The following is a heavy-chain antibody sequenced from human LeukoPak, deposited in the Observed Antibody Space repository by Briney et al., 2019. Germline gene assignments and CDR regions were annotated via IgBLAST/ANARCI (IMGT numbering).Heavy chain of an antibody. CDR2: ISAYNDKT. D-gene: IGHD3-22*01. CDR1: GYTFISYG. Sequence: ASVKVSCKAFGYTFISYGFSWVRQAPGQGLEWMGWISAYNDKTNYAQNFQGRVTMTTDTSTSTAYMELRSLRSDDTAIYYCARDQEGYYDSSGYNDPFDIWGQGTMVTVSS. CDR3: ARDQEGYYDSSGYNDPFDI. V-gene: IGHV1-18*01. J-gene: IGHJ3*02.